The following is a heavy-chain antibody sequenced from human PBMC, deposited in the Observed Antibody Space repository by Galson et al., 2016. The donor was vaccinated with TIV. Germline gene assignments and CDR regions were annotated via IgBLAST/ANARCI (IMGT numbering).Heavy chain of an antibody. V-gene: IGHV1-8*02. D-gene: IGHD4-17*01. J-gene: IGHJ4*02. CDR1: GCTFTSYD. CDR3: ARSGDYGDY. CDR2: MNPNSGNT. Sequence: SVKVSCKASGCTFTSYDINWVRQATGQGLEWMGWMNPNSGNTGYARKFRGRATMTRNTSVRTAYMELSSLRSEDKAVYYCARSGDYGDYWGQGTLVTVSS.